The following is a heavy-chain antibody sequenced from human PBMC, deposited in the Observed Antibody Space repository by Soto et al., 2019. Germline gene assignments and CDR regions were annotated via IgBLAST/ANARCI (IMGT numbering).Heavy chain of an antibody. CDR2: MNPNSGNT. V-gene: IGHV1-8*01. J-gene: IGHJ5*02. D-gene: IGHD3-3*01. CDR3: ARSYYDFWSGYYTGWFDP. CDR1: GYTFTSYD. Sequence: ASVQVSCKASGYTFTSYDINWVRQAAGQGLEWMGWMNPNSGNTGYAQKIQSRVPIPRNPSISTAYMELSSLRSEDTAVYYCARSYYDFWSGYYTGWFDPWGQGTLVTVSS.